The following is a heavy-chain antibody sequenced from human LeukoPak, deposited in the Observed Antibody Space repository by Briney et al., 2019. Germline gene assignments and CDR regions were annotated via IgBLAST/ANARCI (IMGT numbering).Heavy chain of an antibody. Sequence: SETLSLTCTVAGGSISSRGYCWSWIRQHPGKGLEWIGYIYYSGSTYYNPSLKSRVTISVDTSKNQFSLKLSSVTAADTAVYYCARGGRYFDWLSPNAFDIWGQGTMVTVSS. CDR2: IYYSGST. J-gene: IGHJ3*02. CDR1: GGSISSRGYC. V-gene: IGHV4-31*03. CDR3: ARGGRYFDWLSPNAFDI. D-gene: IGHD3-9*01.